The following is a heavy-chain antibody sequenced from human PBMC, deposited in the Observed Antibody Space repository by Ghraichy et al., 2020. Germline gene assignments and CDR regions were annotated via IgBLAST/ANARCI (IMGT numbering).Heavy chain of an antibody. CDR2: IYHSGST. Sequence: SETLSLTCAVSGGSISSGGYSWSWIRQPPGKGLEWIGYIYHSGSTYYNPSFKSRVTISVDRSKNQFSLKLSSVTAADTAVYYCARGYCSSTSCYKAGGFDYWGQGTLVTVSS. V-gene: IGHV4-30-2*01. CDR3: ARGYCSSTSCYKAGGFDY. D-gene: IGHD2-2*02. CDR1: GGSISSGGYS. J-gene: IGHJ4*02.